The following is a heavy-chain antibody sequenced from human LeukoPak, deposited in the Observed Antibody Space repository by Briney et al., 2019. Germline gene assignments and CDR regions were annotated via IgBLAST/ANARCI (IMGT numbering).Heavy chain of an antibody. J-gene: IGHJ6*02. CDR3: ARDRASIAAAGTYYYYGMDV. D-gene: IGHD6-13*01. Sequence: GGSLRLSCAASGFTFSSYAMHWVRQAPGKGLEWVAVISYDGSNKYYADSVKGRFTISRDNSKSTLYLQMNSLRAEDTAVYYCARDRASIAAAGTYYYYGMDVWGQGTTVTVSS. V-gene: IGHV3-30-3*01. CDR1: GFTFSSYA. CDR2: ISYDGSNK.